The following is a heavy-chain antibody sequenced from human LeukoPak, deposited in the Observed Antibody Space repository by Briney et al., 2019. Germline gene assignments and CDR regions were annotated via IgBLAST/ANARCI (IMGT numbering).Heavy chain of an antibody. CDR1: GGSISCYY. J-gene: IGHJ5*02. V-gene: IGHV4-4*07. CDR3: AGFYGSGRDNWFDP. CDR2: IYTSGST. Sequence: SETLSFTCTVAGGSISCYYWSWLRQPAGKGLEWIGRIYTSGSTNYNPSLKSRVTMSVDTSKNQFSLKLSSVTAADTAVYYCAGFYGSGRDNWFDPWGQGTLVTVSS. D-gene: IGHD3-10*01.